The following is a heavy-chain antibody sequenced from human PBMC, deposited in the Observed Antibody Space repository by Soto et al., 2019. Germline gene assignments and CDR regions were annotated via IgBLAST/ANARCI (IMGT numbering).Heavy chain of an antibody. Sequence: PGGSLRLSCAASGFTFSSYGMHWVRQAPGKGLEWVAVIWYDGSNKYYADSVKGRFTISRDNSKNTLYLQMNSLRAEDTAVYYCARDRRDGDYYYGMDVWGQGTTVTSP. V-gene: IGHV3-33*01. CDR2: IWYDGSNK. CDR3: ARDRRDGDYYYGMDV. CDR1: GFTFSSYG. D-gene: IGHD7-27*01. J-gene: IGHJ6*02.